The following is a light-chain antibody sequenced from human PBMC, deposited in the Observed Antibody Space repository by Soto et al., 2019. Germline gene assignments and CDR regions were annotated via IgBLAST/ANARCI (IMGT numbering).Light chain of an antibody. Sequence: EIVLTQSPATLSLSPGEIATLSCRASQSVSNFLAWYQQKPGQAPRLLISDASNRATGIPGRFSGSGSGTDFSLTISSLEPEDFAVYYGQQRSNWQWTFGQGTKVEIK. CDR2: DAS. CDR3: QQRSNWQWT. V-gene: IGKV3-11*01. J-gene: IGKJ1*01. CDR1: QSVSNF.